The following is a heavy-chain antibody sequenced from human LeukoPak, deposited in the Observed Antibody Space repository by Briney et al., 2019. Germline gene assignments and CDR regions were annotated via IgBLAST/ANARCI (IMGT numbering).Heavy chain of an antibody. D-gene: IGHD6-13*01. Sequence: GGSLRLSCAASGFTFSSYSMNWIRQAPGKGLEWVSSISSSSSYIYYADSVKGRFTISRDNAKNSLYLQMNSLRAEDTAVYYCARPPYSRGLGAFDIWGQGTMVTVSS. CDR2: ISSSSSYI. J-gene: IGHJ3*02. V-gene: IGHV3-21*01. CDR3: ARPPYSRGLGAFDI. CDR1: GFTFSSYS.